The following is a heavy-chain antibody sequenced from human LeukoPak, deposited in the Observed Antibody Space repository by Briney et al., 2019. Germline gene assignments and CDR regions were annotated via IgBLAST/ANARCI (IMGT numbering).Heavy chain of an antibody. V-gene: IGHV5-51*01. J-gene: IGHJ6*02. CDR2: IYPGDADT. D-gene: IGHD3-10*01. CDR3: ATPYYYGSASYYNGMDV. Sequence: GESLKISCKGSGYSFTNYWIGWVRQMPGKGLEWMGIIYPGDADTRYSPTFQGEATISADKSISTAYMKWSSLKASAPAIYYCATPYYYGSASYYNGMDVWGQGTTVTVSS. CDR1: GYSFTNYW.